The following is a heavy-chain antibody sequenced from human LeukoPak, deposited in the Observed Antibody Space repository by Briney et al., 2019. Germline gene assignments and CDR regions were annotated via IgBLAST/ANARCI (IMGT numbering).Heavy chain of an antibody. Sequence: PGGSLRLSCAASGFTFSDYYMSWIRQAPGKGLEWVSYISSSSSYTNYADSVKGRFTISRDNAKNSLYLQMNSLRAEDTAVYYCARDAGSGSFDYWGQGTLVTVSS. V-gene: IGHV3-11*05. CDR2: ISSSSSYT. CDR3: ARDAGSGSFDY. D-gene: IGHD3-10*01. J-gene: IGHJ4*02. CDR1: GFTFSDYY.